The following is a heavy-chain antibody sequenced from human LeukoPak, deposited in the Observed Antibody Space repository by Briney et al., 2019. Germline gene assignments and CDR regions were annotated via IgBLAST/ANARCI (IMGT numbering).Heavy chain of an antibody. D-gene: IGHD2-8*01. Sequence: GESLKISCKGSRHSFTNSWIAWVRQKPGKGLEWMGIIFPDDSDTRYSPSFQGQVTISADKSISTAYLEWSSLKASDTAMYYCARGAGDCVNGVCYSYNWFDPWGQGTLVTVSS. J-gene: IGHJ5*02. CDR3: ARGAGDCVNGVCYSYNWFDP. CDR2: IFPDDSDT. CDR1: RHSFTNSW. V-gene: IGHV5-51*01.